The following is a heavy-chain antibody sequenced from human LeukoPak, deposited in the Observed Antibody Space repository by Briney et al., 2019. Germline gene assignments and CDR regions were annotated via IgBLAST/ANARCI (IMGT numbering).Heavy chain of an antibody. CDR2: ISYSGST. J-gene: IGHJ4*02. D-gene: IGHD6-19*01. CDR3: ARDGRAGSLFAY. CDR1: SGSISGYY. V-gene: IGHV4-59*01. Sequence: SETLSLPCTVSSGSISGYYWSWIRQPPGKGLEWVGYISYSGSTNYNPSLKSRVTISVDASKNQFSLKLSSVTAADTAIYYCARDGRAGSLFAYWGQGTLVTVSS.